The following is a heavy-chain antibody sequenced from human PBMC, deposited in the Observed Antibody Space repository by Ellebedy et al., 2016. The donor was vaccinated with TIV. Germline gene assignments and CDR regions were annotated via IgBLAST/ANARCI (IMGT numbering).Heavy chain of an antibody. CDR1: GESISDYRFY. J-gene: IGHJ6*02. D-gene: IGHD2-2*01. CDR2: IFSGQYT. CDR3: ARYRSGIVVVPAHYGMDV. V-gene: IGHV4-39*01. Sequence: SETLSLTXTVSGESISDYRFYWGWIRQSPGKGLEWIGSIFSGQYTYYKPSLKSRATISADTSKNQFSLKLSSVTAADTAVYYCARYRSGIVVVPAHYGMDVWGQGTTVTVSS.